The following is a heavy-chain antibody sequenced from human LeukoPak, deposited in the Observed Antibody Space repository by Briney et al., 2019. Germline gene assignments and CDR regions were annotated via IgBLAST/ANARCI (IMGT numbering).Heavy chain of an antibody. V-gene: IGHV3-66*01. CDR2: IYSGGST. J-gene: IGHJ3*02. CDR1: GFTVSSNY. Sequence: GGSLRLSCAASGFTVSSNYMNWVRQAPGKGLEWVSVIYSGGSTYYADSVKGRFTISRDNSKNTLYLQMSSLRAEDTAVYYCAREASDAFDIWGQGTMVTVSS. CDR3: AREASDAFDI.